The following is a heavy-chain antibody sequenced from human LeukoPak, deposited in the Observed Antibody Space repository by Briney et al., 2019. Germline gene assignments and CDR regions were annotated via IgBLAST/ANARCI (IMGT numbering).Heavy chain of an antibody. V-gene: IGHV3-30*01. J-gene: IGHJ4*02. CDR3: ARVGRRSSAWFDY. Sequence: GGSLRLPCAASGFTFSSYAMHWVRQAPGKGLEWVAVISYDGSNKYYADSVKGRFTISRDNSKNTLYLQMNSLRAEDTAVYYCARVGRRSSAWFDYWGQGTLVTVSS. CDR1: GFTFSSYA. CDR2: ISYDGSNK. D-gene: IGHD1-26*01.